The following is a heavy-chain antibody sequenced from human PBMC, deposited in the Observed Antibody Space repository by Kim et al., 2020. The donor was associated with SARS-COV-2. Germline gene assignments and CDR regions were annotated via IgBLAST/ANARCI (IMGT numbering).Heavy chain of an antibody. V-gene: IGHV3-33*05. D-gene: IGHD3-10*01. CDR2: ISNDGATA. CDR1: GFIFRNFG. J-gene: IGHJ4*02. Sequence: GGSLRLSCAASGFIFRNFGLNWVRQAPGKGLEWVAFISNDGATAIYADSVRGRFTISRDYSENKVYLQMDSLSAGDTAVYYCARPSSSHFDFWGQGTLVSVSS. CDR3: ARPSSSHFDF.